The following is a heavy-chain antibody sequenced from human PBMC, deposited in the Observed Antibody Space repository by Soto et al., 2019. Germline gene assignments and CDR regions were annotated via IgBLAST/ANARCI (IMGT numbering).Heavy chain of an antibody. J-gene: IGHJ1*01. CDR2: IYPGDSET. CDR3: ARHRRAIVATPDPLDI. D-gene: IGHD2-21*01. V-gene: IGHV5-51*01. CDR1: GYHFDIYW. Sequence: VESLNIFCQVLGYHFDIYWIAWVLQTPGRGLEWIGFIYPGDSETKYSPSFEGRVTMSVDKSTRTAYVQWSGLKASDTATYYCARHRRAIVATPDPLDIWGQGTQVTVSS.